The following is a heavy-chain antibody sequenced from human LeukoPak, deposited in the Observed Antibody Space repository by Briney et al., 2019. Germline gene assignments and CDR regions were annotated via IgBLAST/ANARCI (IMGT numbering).Heavy chain of an antibody. D-gene: IGHD3-10*01. CDR2: IIPIFGTA. CDR3: ARVSPGSGSYYRPEPYYFDY. V-gene: IGHV1-69*05. Sequence: ASVKVSCKASGGTFSSYAISWVRQAPGQGLEWMGGIIPIFGTANYAQKFQGRVTITTDESTSTAYTELSSLRSEDTAVYYCARVSPGSGSYYRPEPYYFDYWGQGTLVTVSS. J-gene: IGHJ4*02. CDR1: GGTFSSYA.